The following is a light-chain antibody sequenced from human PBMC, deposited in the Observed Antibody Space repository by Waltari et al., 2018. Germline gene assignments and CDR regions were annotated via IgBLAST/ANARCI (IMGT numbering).Light chain of an antibody. CDR1: QGFSKF. CDR3: QQYKTFPLT. Sequence: DIQMTQSPSSLAASVGDRVTITLRASQGFSKFLAWFRQKPGKAPESLIYGASSLQSGVPSRFSGSGSGTDFTLTISSLQPEDFASYYCQQYKTFPLTFGGGTKVEIK. J-gene: IGKJ4*01. V-gene: IGKV1-16*01. CDR2: GAS.